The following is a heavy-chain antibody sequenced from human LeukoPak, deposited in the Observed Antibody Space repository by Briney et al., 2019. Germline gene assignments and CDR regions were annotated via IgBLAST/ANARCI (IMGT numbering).Heavy chain of an antibody. CDR1: GYTFTSYG. D-gene: IGHD3-16*01. J-gene: IGHJ3*02. Sequence: ASVKVSCKASGYTFTSYGISWVRQAPGQGLGWMGWISAYNGNTNYAQKLQGRVTMTTDTSTSTAYMELRSLRSDDTAVYYCARGQLRMITFGGVMGAFDIWGQGTMVTVSS. V-gene: IGHV1-18*01. CDR2: ISAYNGNT. CDR3: ARGQLRMITFGGVMGAFDI.